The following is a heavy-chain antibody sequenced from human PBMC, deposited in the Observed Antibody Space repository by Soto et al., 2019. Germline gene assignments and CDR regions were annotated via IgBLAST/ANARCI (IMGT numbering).Heavy chain of an antibody. Sequence: LSLTCTVSGGSISSYYWSWIRQPAGKGLEWIGRIYTSGNTNYNPSLKSRVTMSVDTSKNQFSLKLSSVTAADTAVYYCAREEVGYCSGGRCYYYVMDVWGQGTTVTVSS. CDR1: GGSISSYY. D-gene: IGHD2-15*01. V-gene: IGHV4-4*07. CDR3: AREEVGYCSGGRCYYYVMDV. J-gene: IGHJ6*02. CDR2: IYTSGNT.